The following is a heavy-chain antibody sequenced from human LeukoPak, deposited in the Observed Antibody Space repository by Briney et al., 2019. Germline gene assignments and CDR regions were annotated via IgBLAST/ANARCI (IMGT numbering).Heavy chain of an antibody. CDR1: GGSISSYY. Sequence: SETLSLTCTVSGGSISSYYWSWVRQPPGKGLEWIGYIHYSGRTNYNPSLKSRVIISVDTSKNQFSLKLSSVTAADTAVYYCARDLVRVGPVAGSAYYYGMDVWGQGTTVTVSS. V-gene: IGHV4-59*01. J-gene: IGHJ6*02. CDR3: ARDLVRVGPVAGSAYYYGMDV. D-gene: IGHD6-19*01. CDR2: IHYSGRT.